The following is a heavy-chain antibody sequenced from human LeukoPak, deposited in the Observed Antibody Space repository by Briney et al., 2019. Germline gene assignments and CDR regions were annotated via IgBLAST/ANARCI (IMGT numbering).Heavy chain of an antibody. Sequence: SETLSLTCTVSGGSISNFYWSWIRQPAGKGLEWIGRIYSTGSTNYNPSLRSRVTMSVDTSKNQFSLNLYSVTAADTAVYYCAKYVSGHYFDYLGQGTLVTVSS. CDR1: GGSISNFY. CDR3: AKYVSGHYFDY. D-gene: IGHD3-10*01. J-gene: IGHJ4*02. CDR2: IYSTGST. V-gene: IGHV4-4*07.